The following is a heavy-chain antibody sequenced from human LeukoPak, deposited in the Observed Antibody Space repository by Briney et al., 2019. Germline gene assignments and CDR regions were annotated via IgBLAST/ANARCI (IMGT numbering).Heavy chain of an antibody. CDR2: INHSGST. J-gene: IGHJ4*02. CDR3: ARRPRYYGSGSYFNY. CDR1: GGSISSYY. V-gene: IGHV4-34*01. D-gene: IGHD3-10*01. Sequence: PSETLSLTCTVSGGSISSYYWSWIRQPPGKGLEWIGEINHSGSTNYNPSLKSRVTISVDTSKNQFSLKLSSVTAADTAVYYCARRPRYYGSGSYFNYWGQGTLVTVSS.